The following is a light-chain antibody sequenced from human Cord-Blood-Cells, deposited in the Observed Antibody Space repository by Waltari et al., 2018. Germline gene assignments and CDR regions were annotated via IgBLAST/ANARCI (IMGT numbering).Light chain of an antibody. J-gene: IGKJ1*01. CDR1: QSVSSN. V-gene: IGKV3-15*01. Sequence: EIVMTQSPVTLAVSPGESATLSCRASQSVSSNLAWYQQKPGQAPRLLIYGASTRATVIPARFSGSGSGTEFTLTISSLQSEDFAVYYCQQYNNWPWTFGQGTKVEIK. CDR2: GAS. CDR3: QQYNNWPWT.